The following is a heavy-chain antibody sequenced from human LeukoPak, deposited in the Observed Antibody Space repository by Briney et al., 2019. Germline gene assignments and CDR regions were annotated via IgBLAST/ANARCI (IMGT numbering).Heavy chain of an antibody. CDR3: NYYYDSSGYPNFDY. CDR2: IKSKTDGGTT. CDR1: GFTFSNAW. Sequence: GGSLRLSCAASGFTFSNAWMSWVRQAPGKGLEWVGRIKSKTDGGTTDYAAPVKGRFTISRDDSKNALYLQMNSLKTEDTAVYYCNYYYDSSGYPNFDYWGQGTLVTVSS. V-gene: IGHV3-15*01. J-gene: IGHJ4*02. D-gene: IGHD3-22*01.